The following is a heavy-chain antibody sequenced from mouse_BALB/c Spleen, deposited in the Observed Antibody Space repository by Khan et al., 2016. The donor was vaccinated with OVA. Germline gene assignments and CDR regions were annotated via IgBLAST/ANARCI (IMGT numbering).Heavy chain of an antibody. CDR1: GYSFTSYT. CDR2: INPSNGYT. Sequence: QVRLQQSGAELARPGASVTMSCKASGYSFTSYTIHWIKKRPGQGLEWIGYINPSNGYTNYNQKFKNQATLTTDKSSTQAYLQLSSLTSDDSAVYNCVRDGAYHRNDGWFAYWGQGTLVTVSA. D-gene: IGHD2-14*01. CDR3: VRDGAYHRNDGWFAY. J-gene: IGHJ3*01. V-gene: IGHV1-4*01.